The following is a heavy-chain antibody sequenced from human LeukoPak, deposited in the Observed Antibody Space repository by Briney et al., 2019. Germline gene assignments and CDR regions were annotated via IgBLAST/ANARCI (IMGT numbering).Heavy chain of an antibody. V-gene: IGHV4-59*01. CDR2: IYYSGST. CDR3: ARSPRYGSYPSPGFDY. Sequence: SETLSLTCTVSGGSISSYYWSWIRQPPGKGLEWIGYIYYSGSTNYNPSLKSRVTISVDTSKNQFSLKLSSVTAADTAVYYCARSPRYGSYPSPGFDYWGQGTLVTVSS. CDR1: GGSISSYY. J-gene: IGHJ4*02. D-gene: IGHD1-26*01.